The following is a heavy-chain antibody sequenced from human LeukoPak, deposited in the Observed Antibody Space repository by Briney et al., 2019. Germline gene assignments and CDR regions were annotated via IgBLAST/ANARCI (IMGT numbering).Heavy chain of an antibody. J-gene: IGHJ4*02. V-gene: IGHV4-4*07. CDR3: ARKNIPSPRIRYSSDWNGRAFDY. CDR1: SGSLSSSY. Sequence: SETLSLTCTLSSGSLSSSYWSWIRQPAGKGLEWIGRVYTSGSTNYNPSLKSRVAMSVDTSKNQFSLKLTSVTAADTAVYSCARKNIPSPRIRYSSDWNGRAFDYWGQGTLVTVSS. D-gene: IGHD6-25*01. CDR2: VYTSGST.